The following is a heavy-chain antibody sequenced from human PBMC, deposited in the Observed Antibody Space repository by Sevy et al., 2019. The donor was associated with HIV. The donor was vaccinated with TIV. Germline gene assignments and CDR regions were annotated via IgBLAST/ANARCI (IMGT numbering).Heavy chain of an antibody. J-gene: IGHJ4*02. CDR2: IRYTGET. CDR3: AGPILTYNSGWSYYDY. V-gene: IGHV4-39*01. D-gene: IGHD6-19*01. Sequence: SETPSLTCTVSGASISSSGYYWGLIRQPPGKGLEWIASIRYTGETFYNPSLRSRVTISADTSKNQFSLQLSSVTAADTAIYFCAGPILTYNSGWSYYDYWGQGTVVTVSS. CDR1: GASISSSGYY.